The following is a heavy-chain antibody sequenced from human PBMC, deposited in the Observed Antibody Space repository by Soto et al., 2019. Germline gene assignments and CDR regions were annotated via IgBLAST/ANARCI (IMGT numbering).Heavy chain of an antibody. Sequence: GGSLRLSCAASGFTFSSYSMNWVRQAPGKGLGWVSSISSSSSYIYYADSVKGRFTISRDNAKNSLYLQMNSLRAEDTAVYYCARDAAIAVAEYFQHWGQGTLVTVSS. CDR2: ISSSSSYI. CDR3: ARDAAIAVAEYFQH. CDR1: GFTFSSYS. D-gene: IGHD6-19*01. V-gene: IGHV3-21*01. J-gene: IGHJ1*01.